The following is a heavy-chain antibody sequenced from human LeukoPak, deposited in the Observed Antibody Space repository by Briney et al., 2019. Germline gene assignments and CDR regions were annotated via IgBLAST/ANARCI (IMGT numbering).Heavy chain of an antibody. CDR3: VFVKRNTNWFDP. D-gene: IGHD1/OR15-1a*01. V-gene: IGHV3-53*01. J-gene: IGHJ5*02. CDR1: GFTVSSNY. CDR2: LYSGGTT. Sequence: PGGSLRLSCAASGFTVSSNYMSWVRQAPGKGLECVSILYSGGTTYYADSVKGRFTISRDNSKNTLSLQMNSVRAEDTAVYYCVFVKRNTNWFDPWGQGTLVTVSS.